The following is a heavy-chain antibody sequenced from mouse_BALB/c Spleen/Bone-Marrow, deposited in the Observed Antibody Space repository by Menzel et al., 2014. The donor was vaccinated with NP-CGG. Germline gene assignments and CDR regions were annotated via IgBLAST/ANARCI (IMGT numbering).Heavy chain of an antibody. Sequence: VQLQQSGAELMNPGASVKISCKATGYTFSNYWIDWVKQRPGHGLEWIGEILPGSGTANYSEKFKGKATFTADTSSNTAYMQLSSLTSEDSALYYCARASVVPYYFDFWGQGTTLTVSS. CDR3: ARASVVPYYFDF. CDR1: GYTFSNYW. CDR2: ILPGSGTA. D-gene: IGHD1-1*01. V-gene: IGHV1-9*01. J-gene: IGHJ2*01.